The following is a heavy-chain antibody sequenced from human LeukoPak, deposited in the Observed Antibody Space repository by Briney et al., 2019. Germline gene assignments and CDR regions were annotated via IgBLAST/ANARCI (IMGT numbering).Heavy chain of an antibody. Sequence: SQTLSLTCAVSGGSISSGGYSWSWIRQPPGKGLEWIGYIYHSGSTYYNPSLKSRVTISVDTSKNQFSLKLSSVTAADTAVYYCARDHRPTDSSSWYNVNWFDPWGQGTLVTVSS. CDR3: ARDHRPTDSSSWYNVNWFDP. CDR1: GGSISSGGYS. V-gene: IGHV4-30-2*01. J-gene: IGHJ5*02. D-gene: IGHD6-13*01. CDR2: IYHSGST.